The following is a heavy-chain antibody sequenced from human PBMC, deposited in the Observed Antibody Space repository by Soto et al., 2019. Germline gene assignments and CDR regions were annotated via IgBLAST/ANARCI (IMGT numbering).Heavy chain of an antibody. V-gene: IGHV3-74*01. CDR3: ARKRVTTLGTFCFDI. D-gene: IGHD4-17*01. Sequence: EEQLVESGGGLVQPGGSLRLSCAASGFTFSLYWMHWVRQAPGEGLVWVSRIHTDGSVTTYADSVKRRFTISRDNAKNTVYVQMNSLRADDTAVYYCARKRVTTLGTFCFDIWGLGTMVTVSS. J-gene: IGHJ3*02. CDR2: IHTDGSVT. CDR1: GFTFSLYW.